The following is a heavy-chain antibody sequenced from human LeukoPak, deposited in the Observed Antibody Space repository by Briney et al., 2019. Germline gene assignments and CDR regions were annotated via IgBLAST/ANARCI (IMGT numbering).Heavy chain of an antibody. V-gene: IGHV3-33*01. J-gene: IGHJ4*02. D-gene: IGHD1-26*01. CDR2: IWNDGSNK. CDR1: GFIFNVYG. Sequence: PGRSLRLSCAASGFIFNVYGMHWVRQSPGKGLEWVAVIWNDGSNKYYADSLKGRFTISRDNSKNTLFLQMTSLRAEDTAVYYCARASGSFDYWGQGTLVTVSS. CDR3: ARASGSFDY.